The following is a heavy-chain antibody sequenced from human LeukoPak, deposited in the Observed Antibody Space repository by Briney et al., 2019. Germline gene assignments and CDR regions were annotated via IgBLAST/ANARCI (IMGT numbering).Heavy chain of an antibody. CDR2: INPNSGVT. Sequence: ASVKVSCKASRYTFTGYYMHWVRQAPGQGLEWMGWINPNSGVTDYAQNFQGRVTMTRNTSISTAYVELSRLRSDDTAVYYCARGTGEGYTYGRYYFDYWGQGTLVTVSS. CDR1: RYTFTGYY. J-gene: IGHJ4*02. V-gene: IGHV1-2*02. D-gene: IGHD5-18*01. CDR3: ARGTGEGYTYGRYYFDY.